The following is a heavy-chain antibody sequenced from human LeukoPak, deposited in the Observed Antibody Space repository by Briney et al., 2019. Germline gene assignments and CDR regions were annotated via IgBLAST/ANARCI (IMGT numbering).Heavy chain of an antibody. Sequence: GGSLRLSCSASGFSLSTYWMSWVRQTPETGLEFVANIDRDGSVRNYMDSLRGRSTISRDNAKKSMYLEINSLRADDTAVYYCARDPGSSSFDLWGRGALVTVSS. CDR1: GFSLSTYW. D-gene: IGHD6-13*01. CDR2: IDRDGSVR. CDR3: ARDPGSSSFDL. V-gene: IGHV3-7*01. J-gene: IGHJ4*02.